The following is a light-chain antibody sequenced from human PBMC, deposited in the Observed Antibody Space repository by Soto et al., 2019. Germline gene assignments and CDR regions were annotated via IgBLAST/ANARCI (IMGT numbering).Light chain of an antibody. J-gene: IGKJ1*01. Sequence: EILLTQSPATLSVSPGERATLSCWASQSVSSDLAWYQQIPGQAPRLLIYGVSTRAAGIPASFSGSGSATEFTLTISSLEPEDFAVYYCQQRSNWPSWTFGQGTKVDIK. CDR2: GVS. V-gene: IGKV3-15*01. CDR1: QSVSSD. CDR3: QQRSNWPSWT.